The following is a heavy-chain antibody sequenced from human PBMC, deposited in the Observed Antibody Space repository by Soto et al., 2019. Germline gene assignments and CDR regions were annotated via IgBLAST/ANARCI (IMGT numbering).Heavy chain of an antibody. Sequence: GASVKVSCKASGYTFTSYGISWVRQAPGQGLEWMGWISAYNGNTNYAQKLQGRVTMTTDTSTSTAYMELRSLRSDDTAVYYCARDRIGYSSSWYRIFDYWGQGTQVTVSS. V-gene: IGHV1-18*01. CDR1: GYTFTSYG. D-gene: IGHD6-13*01. CDR3: ARDRIGYSSSWYRIFDY. J-gene: IGHJ4*02. CDR2: ISAYNGNT.